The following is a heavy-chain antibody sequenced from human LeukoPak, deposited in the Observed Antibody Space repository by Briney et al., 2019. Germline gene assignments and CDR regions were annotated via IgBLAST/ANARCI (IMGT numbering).Heavy chain of an antibody. D-gene: IGHD3-9*01. J-gene: IGHJ4*02. CDR2: ISSGGNVD. V-gene: IGHV3-48*03. CDR1: GFTFSSYE. Sequence: PGGSLRLSCAASGFTFSSYEMNWVRQAPGKGLEWVAHISSGGNVDYYLDSVRGRFTMSRDNAKSLLFLQMNSPRAEDTAVYYCARDTLNGPFVISLDYWGQGALVTVSS. CDR3: ARDTLNGPFVISLDY.